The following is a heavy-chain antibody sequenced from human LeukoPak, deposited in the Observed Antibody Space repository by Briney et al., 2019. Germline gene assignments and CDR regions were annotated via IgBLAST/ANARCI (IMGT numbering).Heavy chain of an antibody. V-gene: IGHV1-46*01. Sequence: ASVKVSCKASGYTFTGYYMHWVRQAPGQGLEWMGIINPSGGSTSYAQKFQGRVTMTRDTSTSTVYMELSSLRSEDTAVYYCAREGVMGGDYVSRYWYFDLWGRGTLVTVSS. J-gene: IGHJ2*01. CDR3: AREGVMGGDYVSRYWYFDL. D-gene: IGHD4-17*01. CDR1: GYTFTGYY. CDR2: INPSGGST.